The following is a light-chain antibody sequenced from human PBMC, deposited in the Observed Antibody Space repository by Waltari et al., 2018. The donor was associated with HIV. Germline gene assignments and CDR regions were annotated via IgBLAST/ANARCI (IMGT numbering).Light chain of an antibody. CDR2: EVS. CDR1: SSDVGAYHY. Sequence: QSALTPPASVSGSPGQSITVSCTGPSSDVGAYHYVSWYQQTPGTAAKLVIYEVSYRPSGISNRFSGSKSGNTASLTISGLQTEDEADYYCSSFTTTSTLLFGGGTKVTVL. V-gene: IGLV2-14*01. CDR3: SSFTTTSTLL. J-gene: IGLJ2*01.